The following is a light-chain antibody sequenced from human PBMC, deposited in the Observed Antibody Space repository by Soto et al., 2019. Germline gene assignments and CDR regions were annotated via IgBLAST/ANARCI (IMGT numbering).Light chain of an antibody. CDR1: QSVSSY. V-gene: IGKV3-11*01. CDR2: DAS. CDR3: QQRSNLPPT. J-gene: IGKJ5*01. Sequence: EIVLTQSPATLSLSPGERATLYCRASQSVSSYLAWYRQIPGQAPRLLIYDASKRATGIPDRFSGGGSGTDFTLTISSLEPEDFAVYYCQQRSNLPPTFGQGTRLEIK.